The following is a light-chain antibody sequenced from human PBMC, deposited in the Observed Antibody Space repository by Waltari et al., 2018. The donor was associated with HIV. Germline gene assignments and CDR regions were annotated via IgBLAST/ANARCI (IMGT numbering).Light chain of an antibody. CDR3: QVWDESNEQVV. CDR1: NIAGRK. Sequence: YVLTQPPSVSVAPGQTARITCGGDNIAGRKVHWYQRRPGQAPALVVFDDSDRPSGIPERFSGSISGNTATLIISRVEDGDEADYYCQVWDESNEQVVFGG. J-gene: IGLJ2*01. CDR2: DDS. V-gene: IGLV3-21*02.